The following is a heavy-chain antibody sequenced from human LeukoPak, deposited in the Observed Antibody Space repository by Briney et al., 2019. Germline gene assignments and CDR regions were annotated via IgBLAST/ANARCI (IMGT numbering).Heavy chain of an antibody. CDR1: GFTFSNYA. J-gene: IGHJ4*02. V-gene: IGHV3-23*01. Sequence: GGSLRLSCAASGFTFSNYAMSWVRQAPGKWLEWVSSISGSGGSTYYADSVKGRFTISRDNSKNTLSLQMDSLRAEDTAVYYCAREGNRIVGATPDFWGQGTLVTVSS. D-gene: IGHD1-26*01. CDR2: ISGSGGST. CDR3: AREGNRIVGATPDF.